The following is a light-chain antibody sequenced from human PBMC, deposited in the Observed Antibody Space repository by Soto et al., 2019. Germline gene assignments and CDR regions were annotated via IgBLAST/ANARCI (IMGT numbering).Light chain of an antibody. V-gene: IGKV1-39*01. CDR1: QSITNN. CDR2: AAS. CDR3: QQTYSAPYS. J-gene: IGKJ2*01. Sequence: DIQMTQSPSSLSASVGDRVTITCRASQSITNNLNWYQQKPGKAPKLLIYAASSLENGVPSSFSGSGSGTDFTLTISSLQPEDFATYYCQQTYSAPYSLGQGTKLEIK.